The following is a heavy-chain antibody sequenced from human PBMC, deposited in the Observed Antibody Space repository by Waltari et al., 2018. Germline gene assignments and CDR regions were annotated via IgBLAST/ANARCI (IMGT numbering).Heavy chain of an antibody. D-gene: IGHD3-3*01. CDR1: GGSISRYY. Sequence: QVQLQESGPGLVKPSETLSLTCTVSGGSISRYYWSWIRQPPGKGLEWIGYIYYSGSTNYNPSLKSRVTISVDTSKNQFSLKLSSVTAADTAVYYCARVVDYDFWSGYYTGLWFDPWGQGTLVTVSS. J-gene: IGHJ5*02. V-gene: IGHV4-59*01. CDR2: IYYSGST. CDR3: ARVVDYDFWSGYYTGLWFDP.